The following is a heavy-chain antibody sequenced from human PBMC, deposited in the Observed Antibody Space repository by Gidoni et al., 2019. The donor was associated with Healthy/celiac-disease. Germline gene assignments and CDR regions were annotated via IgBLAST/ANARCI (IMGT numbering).Heavy chain of an antibody. V-gene: IGHV3-33*01. D-gene: IGHD5-18*01. Sequence: QVQLVESGGGVVQPGRSLRLSCAASGCTFSSHGLHWVRQAPGKGLEWVAVIWYDGSNKYYADSVKGRFTISRDNSKNTLYLQMNSLRAEDTAVYYCARDLGYSYGLDYYYGMDVWGQGTTVTVSS. J-gene: IGHJ6*02. CDR2: IWYDGSNK. CDR1: GCTFSSHG. CDR3: ARDLGYSYGLDYYYGMDV.